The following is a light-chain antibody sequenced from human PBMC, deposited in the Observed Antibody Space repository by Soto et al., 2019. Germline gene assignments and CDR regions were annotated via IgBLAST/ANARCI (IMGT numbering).Light chain of an antibody. CDR2: GAS. V-gene: IGKV3-15*01. CDR3: QQYGSSPRT. Sequence: EIVMTQSPATLSVSPGERSTRSGRASQSVSSNLAWYQQKPGQAPRLLIYGASTRATGIPARFSGSGSGTEFTLTISSLQSEDFAVYYCQQYGSSPRTFGQGTKVDIK. CDR1: QSVSSN. J-gene: IGKJ1*01.